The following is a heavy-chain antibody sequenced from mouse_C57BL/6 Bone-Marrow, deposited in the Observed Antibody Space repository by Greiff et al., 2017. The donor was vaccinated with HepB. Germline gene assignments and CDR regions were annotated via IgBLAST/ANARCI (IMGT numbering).Heavy chain of an antibody. CDR3: ARDPVYGSSHWYFDV. D-gene: IGHD1-1*01. CDR2: INYDGSST. CDR1: GFTFSDYY. Sequence: EVKVEESEGGLVQPGSSMKLSCTASGFTFSDYYMAWVRQVPEKGLEWVANINYDGSSTYYLDSLKSRFIISRDNAKNILYLQMSSLKSEDTATYYCARDPVYGSSHWYFDVWGTGTTVTVSS. J-gene: IGHJ1*03. V-gene: IGHV5-16*01.